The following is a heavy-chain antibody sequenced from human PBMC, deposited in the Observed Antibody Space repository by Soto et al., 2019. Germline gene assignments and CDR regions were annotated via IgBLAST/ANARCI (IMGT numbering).Heavy chain of an antibody. V-gene: IGHV1-2*02. Sequence: QVQLVQSGAEVKKPGASVSVSCKASGYTFTHFYIHWVRRAPGQGLEWMGLINPKTGDTNYAQKFRDRVSMTRDTSPDTVNMNLSSLRSDDTAVYYCARVPGHKNSRGDYWGQGTPVTVAS. J-gene: IGHJ4*02. D-gene: IGHD3-10*01. CDR2: INPKTGDT. CDR1: GYTFTHFY. CDR3: ARVPGHKNSRGDY.